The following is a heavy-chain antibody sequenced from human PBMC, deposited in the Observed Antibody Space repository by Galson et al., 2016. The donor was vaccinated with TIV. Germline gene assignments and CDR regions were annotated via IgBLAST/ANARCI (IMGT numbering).Heavy chain of an antibody. CDR3: ARDRGGSGDFGY. CDR2: INPDNGDT. V-gene: IGHV1-3*01. J-gene: IGHJ4*02. Sequence: SVKVSCKASGYTFITHAIHWVRQAPGQRPQWMGWINPDNGDTEYSQKLLGRVTITRNTSASTAYMELSSLRYEDTAIYYCARDRGGSGDFGYWGQGTLVTVSS. D-gene: IGHD3-16*01. CDR1: GYTFITHA.